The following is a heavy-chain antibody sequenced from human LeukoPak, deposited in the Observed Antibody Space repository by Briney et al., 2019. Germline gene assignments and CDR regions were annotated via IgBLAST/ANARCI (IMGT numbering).Heavy chain of an antibody. CDR3: VRLPGLPNDSSGVNTVLVDAFDI. D-gene: IGHD3-22*01. CDR2: IYYTGQT. V-gene: IGHV4-59*08. CDR1: GGSMSGYH. Sequence: SETLSLTCTVSGGSMSGYHWSWIRQPPGKGLEWIAYIYYTGQTNYNPSLKSRVTISLDTSKNQFSLTLTSVTAADTAVYYCVRLPGLPNDSSGVNTVLVDAFDIWGQGTMVTVSS. J-gene: IGHJ3*02.